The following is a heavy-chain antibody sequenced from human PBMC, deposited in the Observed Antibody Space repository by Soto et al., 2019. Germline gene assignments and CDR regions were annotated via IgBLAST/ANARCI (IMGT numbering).Heavy chain of an antibody. CDR3: AKDPPEMVYAISEGEEDKN. Sequence: GGSLRLSCAASGFTFSSYAMSWVRQAPGKGLEWVSAISGSGGSTYYADSVKGRFTISRDNSKNTLYLQMNSLRAEDTAVYYCAKDPPEMVYAISEGEEDKNWGQGTLVTVSS. D-gene: IGHD2-8*01. CDR1: GFTFSSYA. V-gene: IGHV3-23*01. J-gene: IGHJ4*02. CDR2: ISGSGGST.